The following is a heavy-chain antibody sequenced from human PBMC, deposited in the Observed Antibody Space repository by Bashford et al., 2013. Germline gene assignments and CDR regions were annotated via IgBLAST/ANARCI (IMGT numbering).Heavy chain of an antibody. V-gene: IGHV1-69*13. D-gene: IGHD3-10*01. J-gene: IGHJ6*02. Sequence: SVKVSCKASGGTFSSYAISWVRQAPGQGLEWMGGIIPIFGTANYAQKFQGRVTITADESTSTAYMELSSLRSEDTAVYYCAREPAMVRGVIYYYYGMDVWGQGTTVTVSS. CDR3: AREPAMVRGVIYYYYGMDV. CDR2: IIPIFGTA. CDR1: GGTFSSYA.